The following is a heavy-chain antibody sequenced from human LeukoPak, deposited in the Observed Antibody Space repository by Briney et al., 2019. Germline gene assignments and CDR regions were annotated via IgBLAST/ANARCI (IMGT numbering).Heavy chain of an antibody. CDR1: GFTFDDYA. V-gene: IGHV3-9*01. CDR2: ISWNSGSI. Sequence: PGRSLRLSCAASGFTFDDYAMHWVRQAPGKGLEWVSGISWNSGSIGYADSVKGRFTISRDNAKNSLYLQMNSLRAEDTALYYCANSAYCGGVCYWGAFDIWGQGTMVTVSS. CDR3: ANSAYCGGVCYWGAFDI. D-gene: IGHD2-21*02. J-gene: IGHJ3*02.